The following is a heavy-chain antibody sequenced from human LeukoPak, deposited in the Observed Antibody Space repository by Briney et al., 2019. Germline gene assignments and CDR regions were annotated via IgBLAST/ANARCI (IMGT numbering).Heavy chain of an antibody. V-gene: IGHV3-9*01. D-gene: IGHD3-22*01. Sequence: PGGSLRLSCAASGFTFDDYAMHWVRQAPGKGLEWVSGISWNSGSIGYADSVKGRFTISRDNAKNSLYLQMNSLRAEDTALYYCAKENYYDSSGPTGYYYGMDVWGQGTTVTVSS. J-gene: IGHJ6*02. CDR3: AKENYYDSSGPTGYYYGMDV. CDR2: ISWNSGSI. CDR1: GFTFDDYA.